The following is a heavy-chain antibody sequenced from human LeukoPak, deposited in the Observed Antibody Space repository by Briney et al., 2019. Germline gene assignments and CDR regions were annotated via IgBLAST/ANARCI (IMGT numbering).Heavy chain of an antibody. CDR3: ARGRVVRGVMAY. J-gene: IGHJ4*02. D-gene: IGHD3-10*01. Sequence: SETLSLTCAVYGESFSGYYWSWIRQPPGKGLEWIGEINHSGSTNYNPSLKSRVTISVDTSKNQFSLKLSSVTAADTAVYYCARGRVVRGVMAYWGQGTLVTVSS. CDR1: GESFSGYY. CDR2: INHSGST. V-gene: IGHV4-34*01.